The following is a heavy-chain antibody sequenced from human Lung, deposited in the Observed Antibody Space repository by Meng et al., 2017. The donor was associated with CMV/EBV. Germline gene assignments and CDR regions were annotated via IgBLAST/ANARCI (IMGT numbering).Heavy chain of an antibody. J-gene: IGHJ4*02. CDR1: GFTFSSYA. D-gene: IGHD3-3*01. V-gene: IGHV3-30*04. Sequence: GESLKISCAASGFTFSSYAMHWVRQAPGKGLEWVAVTSSDGSNKEYANSVKGRFTVSRDNSKNTLYLQMNTLRPDDTAVYYCSRTDHANYGFWSGFPEFWGQGTRVTVSS. CDR3: SRTDHANYGFWSGFPEF. CDR2: TSSDGSNK.